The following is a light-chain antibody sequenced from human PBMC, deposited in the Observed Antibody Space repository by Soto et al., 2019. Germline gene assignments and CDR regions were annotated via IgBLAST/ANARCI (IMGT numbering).Light chain of an antibody. J-gene: IGKJ2*01. CDR1: QSVRGDY. Sequence: EVVLTQSPGTLSLSPGERVALSCRASQSVRGDYLAWYQQQPGQPPRLLIYEASRRAPGIPDRFTGSGSGTDFILTISRLEPEDLALYFCQQYGISPHTFGPGTKLQI. CDR3: QQYGISPHT. CDR2: EAS. V-gene: IGKV3-20*01.